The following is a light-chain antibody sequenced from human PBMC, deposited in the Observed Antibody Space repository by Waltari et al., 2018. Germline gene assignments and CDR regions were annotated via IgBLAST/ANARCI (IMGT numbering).Light chain of an antibody. J-gene: IGLJ1*01. CDR2: QDR. Sequence: SYELTQPPSVSVSPGETANIPCSGDRLGDKNVSWYQQKPGQSPVLLIYQDRTRPSGLPERFSGSNAGNTATLTISETQAMDEADYYCQAWVSNTYVFGTGTTVTVL. CDR3: QAWVSNTYV. V-gene: IGLV3-1*01. CDR1: RLGDKN.